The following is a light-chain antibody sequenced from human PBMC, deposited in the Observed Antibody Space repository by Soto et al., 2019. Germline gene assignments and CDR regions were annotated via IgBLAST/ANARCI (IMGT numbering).Light chain of an antibody. J-gene: IGKJ4*02. V-gene: IGKV3-15*01. CDR3: QQYNKWPLT. CDR2: GAS. CDR1: QSVYST. Sequence: EIVMTQSPATLSVSPGERATLSCRASQSVYSTLAWYQQKPGQAPRLLIYGASTRATGIPTRVCGTGSATEFTRTISGLQSEYSAVYYCQQYNKWPLTFGGRTKVEI.